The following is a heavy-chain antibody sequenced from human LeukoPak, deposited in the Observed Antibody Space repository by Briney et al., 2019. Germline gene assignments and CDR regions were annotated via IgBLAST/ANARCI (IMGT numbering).Heavy chain of an antibody. J-gene: IGHJ6*03. CDR1: GYTFTGYY. Sequence: ASVKVSCKASGYTFTGYYIHWVRQAPGQGLEWMGWINPNSGGTNYAQKFQGRVTMTRDTSISTAYMELSRLRSDDTAVYYCARDDFPYCSGGSCYSDYYYYMDVWGKGTTVTVSS. CDR3: ARDDFPYCSGGSCYSDYYYYMDV. CDR2: INPNSGGT. V-gene: IGHV1-2*02. D-gene: IGHD2-15*01.